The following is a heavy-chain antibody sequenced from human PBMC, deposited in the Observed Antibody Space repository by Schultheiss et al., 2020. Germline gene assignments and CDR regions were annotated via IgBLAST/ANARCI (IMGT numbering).Heavy chain of an antibody. J-gene: IGHJ6*02. CDR3: ARVRCSSTSCYYYYGMDV. V-gene: IGHV4-61*02. D-gene: IGHD2-2*01. CDR1: GGSISSGGYS. CDR2: IYTSGST. Sequence: SETLSLTCTVSGGSISSGGYSWSWIRQPAGKGLEWIGRIYTSGSTNYNPSLKSRVTISVDTSKNQFSLKLSSVTAADTAVYYCARVRCSSTSCYYYYGMDVWGQGTTVTVSS.